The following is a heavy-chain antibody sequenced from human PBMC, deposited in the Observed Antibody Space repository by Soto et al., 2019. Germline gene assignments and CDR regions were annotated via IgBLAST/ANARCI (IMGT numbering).Heavy chain of an antibody. CDR1: GFTFSSYA. CDR2: ISGSGGST. CDR3: AKTPLIVVVPAAKTHCDY. V-gene: IGHV3-23*01. Sequence: EVQLLESGGGLVQPGGSLRLSCAASGFTFSSYAMSWVRQAPGKGLEWVSAISGSGGSTYYADSVKGRFTISRDNSKNTLYLQMNSLRAEDTAVYYCAKTPLIVVVPAAKTHCDYWGQGTLVTVSS. J-gene: IGHJ4*02. D-gene: IGHD2-2*01.